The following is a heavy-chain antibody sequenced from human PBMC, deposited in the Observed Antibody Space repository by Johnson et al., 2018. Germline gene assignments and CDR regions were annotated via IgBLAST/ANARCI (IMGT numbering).Heavy chain of an antibody. CDR2: IWKDGNHK. V-gene: IGHV3-33*06. Sequence: QVQLVQSGGGVVQPGRSLRLSCAASGFMFSSYGMHWVRQAPGKGLEWVAVIWKDGNHKFYADSVKGRFTFSRDNFKNSLDLQMKSLRVEDTAIYYCVKERAPFDAFDGWCRGTLVTVSS. CDR3: VKERAPFDAFDG. J-gene: IGHJ3*01. CDR1: GFMFSSYG.